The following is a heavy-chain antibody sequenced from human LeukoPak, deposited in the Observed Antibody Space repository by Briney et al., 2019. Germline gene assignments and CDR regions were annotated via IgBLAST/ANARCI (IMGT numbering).Heavy chain of an antibody. Sequence: GGSLRLSCAASGFTYSHYWMSWVRQAPGKGLEWVADIKQEETQKYYVDSVEGRFTITRNNAMNSLYLQMNSLRVEDTAVYYCAGYCGSDCSQAFDIWGQGTMVTVSS. D-gene: IGHD2-21*02. V-gene: IGHV3-7*05. CDR1: GFTYSHYW. CDR3: AGYCGSDCSQAFDI. CDR2: IKQEETQK. J-gene: IGHJ3*02.